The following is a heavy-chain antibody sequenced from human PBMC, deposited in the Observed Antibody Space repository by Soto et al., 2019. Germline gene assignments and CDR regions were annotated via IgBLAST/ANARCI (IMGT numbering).Heavy chain of an antibody. V-gene: IGHV4-59*12. D-gene: IGHD6-19*01. CDR2: IHCSGSA. CDR3: ARGVGGSGLNWFDP. Sequence: SETLSLTCTFSGSSIIGYYWTWIRQSPERGLEWIGYIHCSGSANYNPSLNSRLTMSVDRSKSQFSMKLASVTAADTAVYYCARGVGGSGLNWFDPWGQGTLVTVSS. CDR1: GSSIIGYY. J-gene: IGHJ5*02.